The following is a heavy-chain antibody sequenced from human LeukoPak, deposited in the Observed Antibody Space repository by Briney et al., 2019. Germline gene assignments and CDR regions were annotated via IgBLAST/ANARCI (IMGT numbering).Heavy chain of an antibody. D-gene: IGHD2-21*02. CDR1: GGSISSTYW. J-gene: IGHJ3*02. Sequence: SETLSLTCAVSGGSISSTYWWNWVHQPPGKGLEWIGSVYHSGSTYYNPSLKSRVTISVDTSKNQFSLKLSSVTAADTAVYYCAREVTVRNGKLGAFDIWGQGTMVTVSS. CDR2: VYHSGST. CDR3: AREVTVRNGKLGAFDI. V-gene: IGHV4-4*02.